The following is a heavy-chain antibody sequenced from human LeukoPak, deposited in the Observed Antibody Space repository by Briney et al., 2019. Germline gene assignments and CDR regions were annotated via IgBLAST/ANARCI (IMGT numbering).Heavy chain of an antibody. V-gene: IGHV3-48*03. CDR3: VTLGPLSYDSSGYYDY. D-gene: IGHD3-22*01. CDR2: ISTSGSTI. J-gene: IGHJ4*02. CDR1: GFTFSSYE. Sequence: PGGSLRLSCAASGFTFSSYEMNWVRQAPGKGLEWVSYISTSGSTIYYADSVKGRFTISRDNAKNSLYLQMNSLRAEDTAVYYCVTLGPLSYDSSGYYDYWGQGTLVTVSS.